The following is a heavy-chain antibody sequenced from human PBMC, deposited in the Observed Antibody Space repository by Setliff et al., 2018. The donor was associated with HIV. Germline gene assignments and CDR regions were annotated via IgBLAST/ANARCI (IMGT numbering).Heavy chain of an antibody. J-gene: IGHJ3*02. CDR1: GGSINNPNFY. D-gene: IGHD6-13*01. V-gene: IGHV4-39*01. CDR3: VETDYPSSWSPDAFHI. CDR2: VYHTGTT. Sequence: KASETLSLTCTISGGSINNPNFYWGWIRQSPGKGLEWIGNVYHTGTTYYKPSLSSRVTMSVDTSKTQFSLNLSSVTAADTALYYCVETDYPSSWSPDAFHIWGQGTMVTVSS.